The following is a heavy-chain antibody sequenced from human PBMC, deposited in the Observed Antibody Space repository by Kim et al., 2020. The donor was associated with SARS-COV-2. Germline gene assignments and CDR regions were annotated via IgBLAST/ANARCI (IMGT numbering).Heavy chain of an antibody. Sequence: GGSLRLSCAASGFTFDDYAMHWVRQAPGKGLEWVSGISWNSGSIGYADSVKGRFTISRDNAKNSLYLQMNSLRAEDTALYYCAKDMGGFMVRGARGYYYYGMDVWGQGTTVTVSS. CDR3: AKDMGGFMVRGARGYYYYGMDV. D-gene: IGHD3-10*01. J-gene: IGHJ6*02. V-gene: IGHV3-9*01. CDR2: ISWNSGSI. CDR1: GFTFDDYA.